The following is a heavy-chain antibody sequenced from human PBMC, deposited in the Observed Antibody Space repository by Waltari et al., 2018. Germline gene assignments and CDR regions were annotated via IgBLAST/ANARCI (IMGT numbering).Heavy chain of an antibody. Sequence: QLQLQESGPGLVKPSETLSLTCTVSGGSISSSSYYWGWIRQPPGKGLEWIGSIYYSGSTHYNPSLKSRVTISVDTSKHQFSLKLSSVIAADTAVYYCASSPRSHPTYCSSTSCYVDYWGQGTLVTVSS. V-gene: IGHV4-39*01. D-gene: IGHD2-2*01. J-gene: IGHJ4*02. CDR1: GGSISSSSYY. CDR3: ASSPRSHPTYCSSTSCYVDY. CDR2: IYYSGST.